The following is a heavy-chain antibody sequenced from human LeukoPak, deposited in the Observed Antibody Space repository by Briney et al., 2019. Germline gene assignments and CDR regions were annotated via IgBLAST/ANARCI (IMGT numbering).Heavy chain of an antibody. J-gene: IGHJ6*03. D-gene: IGHD4-17*01. Sequence: SETLSLTCTVSGGSISSYYWSWIRQPPGKGPEWIGYIYYSGSTNYNPSLKSRVTISVDTSKNQFSLKLSSVTAADTAVYYCARGNRDYGFLPTNANYYMDVWGKGTTVTISS. CDR3: ARGNRDYGFLPTNANYYMDV. CDR2: IYYSGST. CDR1: GGSISSYY. V-gene: IGHV4-59*01.